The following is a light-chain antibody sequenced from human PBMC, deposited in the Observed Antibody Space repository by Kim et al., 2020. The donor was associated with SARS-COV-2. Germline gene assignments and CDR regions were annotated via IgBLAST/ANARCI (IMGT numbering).Light chain of an antibody. CDR1: SLRNYF. Sequence: SSELTQDPAVSVALGQTVRITCQGDSLRNYFASWYQQKPGQAPVLVFYSKNNRPSGIPDRFSGSSSGNTASLTITGAQAEDEADYYCNSQDRSGNSWVFGGGTQLTVL. CDR3: NSQDRSGNSWV. CDR2: SKN. V-gene: IGLV3-19*01. J-gene: IGLJ3*02.